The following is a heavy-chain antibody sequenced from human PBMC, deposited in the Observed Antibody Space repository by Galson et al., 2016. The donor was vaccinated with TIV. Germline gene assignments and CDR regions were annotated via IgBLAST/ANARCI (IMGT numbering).Heavy chain of an antibody. Sequence: SLRLSCAASRFTFTSFEMNWVRHGPGRGLEWVASVISSGSIIHYADSVKGRFTISRDNARESLFLQMNSLRADDAAVYYCARRGNYRDDAFDVWGQGTTVTVSS. D-gene: IGHD1-7*01. V-gene: IGHV3-48*03. CDR1: RFTFTSFE. CDR3: ARRGNYRDDAFDV. J-gene: IGHJ3*01. CDR2: VISSGSII.